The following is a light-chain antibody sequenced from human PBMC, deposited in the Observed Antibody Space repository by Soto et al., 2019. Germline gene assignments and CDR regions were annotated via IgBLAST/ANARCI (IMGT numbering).Light chain of an antibody. CDR2: KAS. CDR3: QQYNNYWT. V-gene: IGKV1-5*03. J-gene: IGKJ1*01. Sequence: GDRVTITCRASQSINNWLAWYQPKPGKAPKLLIYKASTLQSGVPSRLSGSGSGTEFTLTIRSLQPDDFATYNCQQYNNYWTFGQGTKVDIK. CDR1: QSINNW.